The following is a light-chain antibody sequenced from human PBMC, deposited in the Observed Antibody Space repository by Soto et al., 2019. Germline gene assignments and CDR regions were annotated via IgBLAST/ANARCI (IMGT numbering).Light chain of an antibody. CDR3: SSYTSSSLYV. J-gene: IGLJ1*01. V-gene: IGLV2-14*01. Sequence: QSVLTPPASVSGSPGQSITISCTGTSSDVGGYNYVSWYQQHPGKAPKLMIYEVSNRPSGVSNRFSGSKSGNTASLTISGLQAEDEADYYCSSYTSSSLYVFGTGTKLTVL. CDR1: SSDVGGYNY. CDR2: EVS.